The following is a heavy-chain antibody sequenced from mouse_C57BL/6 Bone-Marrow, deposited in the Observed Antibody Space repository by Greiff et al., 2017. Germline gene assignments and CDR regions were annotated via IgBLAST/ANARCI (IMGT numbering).Heavy chain of an antibody. CDR1: GYTFTDYY. Sequence: VQLQQSGPELVKPGASVKISCKASGYTFTDYYMNWVKQSHGKSLEWIGDINPNNGGTSYNQKFKGKATLTVDKSSSTAYMELNSLTSEDSAVYYCARRTYYGSSLYFDYWGQGTTLTVSS. D-gene: IGHD1-1*01. J-gene: IGHJ2*01. CDR2: INPNNGGT. CDR3: ARRTYYGSSLYFDY. V-gene: IGHV1-26*01.